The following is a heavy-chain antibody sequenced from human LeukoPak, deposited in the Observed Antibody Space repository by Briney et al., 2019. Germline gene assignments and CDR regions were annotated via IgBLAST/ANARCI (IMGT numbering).Heavy chain of an antibody. CDR2: INPKRGVT. Sequence: ASVKVSCKTSGHTFTDNYMHWVRQAPGQGLEWMGWINPKRGVTNYAQKLQGRVTMTTDTSTSTAYMELRSLRSDDTAVYYCARVRIAARRLIDYWGRGTLVTVSS. J-gene: IGHJ4*02. D-gene: IGHD6-6*01. V-gene: IGHV1-2*02. CDR3: ARVRIAARRLIDY. CDR1: GHTFTDNY.